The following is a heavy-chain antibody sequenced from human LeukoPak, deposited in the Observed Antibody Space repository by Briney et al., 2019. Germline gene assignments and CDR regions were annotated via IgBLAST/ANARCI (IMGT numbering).Heavy chain of an antibody. Sequence: PETLSLTCAVSGYSISSGYYWGWIRQPPGKGLEWIGSIYHSGSTYYNPSLKSRVTISVDTSKNQFSLKLSSVTAADTAVYYCARAMVYVLNWFDPWGQGTLVTVSS. CDR1: GYSISSGYY. CDR3: ARAMVYVLNWFDP. D-gene: IGHD2-8*01. J-gene: IGHJ5*02. V-gene: IGHV4-38-2*01. CDR2: IYHSGST.